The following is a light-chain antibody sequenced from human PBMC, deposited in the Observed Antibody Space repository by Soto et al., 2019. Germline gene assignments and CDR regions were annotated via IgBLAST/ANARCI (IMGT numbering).Light chain of an antibody. V-gene: IGKV3-20*01. J-gene: IGKJ4*01. Sequence: EVVLTQSPGTLSLSPGERATLSCRASQSFSSSNLAWYQHKPGQPPKLIVYSASRRATGITDRFSGSGSGTDFTLTISRLEREDFALYYCQRYGGSPPVTFGGGTKVDIK. CDR1: QSFSSSN. CDR2: SAS. CDR3: QRYGGSPPVT.